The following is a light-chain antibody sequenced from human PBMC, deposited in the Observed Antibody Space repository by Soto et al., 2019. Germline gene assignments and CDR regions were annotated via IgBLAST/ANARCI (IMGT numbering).Light chain of an antibody. CDR3: QTRGPGFYV. Sequence: QPVLTQSPSASASLGASVKLTCTLSSGHSSYAIAWHQQQPEKGPRYLMKLNSDGSHSKGDGVPDRFSGSSSGAERYLTISRLQAEDEADYYCQTRGPGFYVFGTGTKLTVL. CDR1: SGHSSYA. CDR2: LNSDGSH. V-gene: IGLV4-69*01. J-gene: IGLJ1*01.